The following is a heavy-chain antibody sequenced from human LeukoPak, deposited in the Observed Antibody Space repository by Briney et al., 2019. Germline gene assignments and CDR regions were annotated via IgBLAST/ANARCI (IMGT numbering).Heavy chain of an antibody. V-gene: IGHV3-9*01. Sequence: GRSLRLSCAASGFTFDDYAMHWVRQAPGKGLEWVSGISWNSGSIGYADSVKGRFTISRDNAKNSLYLQMNSLRAEDTALYYCAKDLLGSIHRDAFDIWGQGTMVTVSS. J-gene: IGHJ3*02. CDR3: AKDLLGSIHRDAFDI. CDR1: GFTFDDYA. D-gene: IGHD7-27*01. CDR2: ISWNSGSI.